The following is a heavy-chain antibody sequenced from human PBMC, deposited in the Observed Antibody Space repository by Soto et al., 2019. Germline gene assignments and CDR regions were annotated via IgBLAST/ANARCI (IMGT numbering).Heavy chain of an antibody. J-gene: IGHJ3*02. CDR3: ARPLPYCGGDCHDAFAI. Sequence: PGGSLRLSCAASGFTFSSYGMHWVRQAPGKGLEWVAVIWYDGSNKYYADSVKGRFTISRDNSKNTLYLQMSSLRDEDTSVYYCARPLPYCGGDCHDAFAIWGRGTLVTVSS. CDR2: IWYDGSNK. V-gene: IGHV3-33*01. D-gene: IGHD2-21*02. CDR1: GFTFSSYG.